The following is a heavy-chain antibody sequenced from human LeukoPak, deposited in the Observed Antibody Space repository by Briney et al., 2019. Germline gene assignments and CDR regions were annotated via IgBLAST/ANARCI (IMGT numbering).Heavy chain of an antibody. CDR2: FDPEDGET. V-gene: IGHV1-24*01. CDR3: ARVRPRGYSMIYYYYGMDV. D-gene: IGHD6-13*01. Sequence: ASVKVSCKVSRYTLTELSMHWVRQAPGKGLEWMGGFDPEDGETIYAQKFQGRVTMTEDTSTDTAYMELSSLRSEDTAVYYCARVRPRGYSMIYYYYGMDVWGQGTTVTVSS. CDR1: RYTLTELS. J-gene: IGHJ6*02.